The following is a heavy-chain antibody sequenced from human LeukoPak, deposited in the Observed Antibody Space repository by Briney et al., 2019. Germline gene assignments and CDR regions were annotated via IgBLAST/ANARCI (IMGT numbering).Heavy chain of an antibody. Sequence: SETLSLTCTVSGGSISSTSYYWGWIRQPPGKGLEWIGSIYYSGSTYYNPSLKSRVTISVDTSKNQFSLKLSSVTAADTAVYYCARVPQIVVVVAATPGSWFDPWGQGTLVTVSS. J-gene: IGHJ5*02. V-gene: IGHV4-39*07. CDR3: ARVPQIVVVVAATPGSWFDP. CDR2: IYYSGST. CDR1: GGSISSTSYY. D-gene: IGHD2-15*01.